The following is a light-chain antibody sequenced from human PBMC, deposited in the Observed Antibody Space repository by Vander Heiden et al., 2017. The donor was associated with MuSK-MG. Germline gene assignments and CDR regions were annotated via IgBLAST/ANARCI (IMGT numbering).Light chain of an antibody. J-gene: IGLJ2*01. CDR1: SSDFGAYTY. CDR3: SCFTSSRV. CDR2: DVN. V-gene: IGLV2-14*03. Sequence: QSALTQPASVSGSPGQSITISCTGTSSDFGAYTYVSWYQQHPGKAPKLIIYDVNNRPSGVSDRFSGSKSGITASLTISGLQAEDEADYFCSCFTSSRVFGGGTKLTVL.